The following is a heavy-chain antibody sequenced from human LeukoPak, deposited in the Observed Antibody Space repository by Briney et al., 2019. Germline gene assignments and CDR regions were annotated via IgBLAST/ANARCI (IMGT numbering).Heavy chain of an antibody. Sequence: PGRSLRLSCAASGFTFSSYTMHWVRQAPGKGLEWVAVISYDGSNKYYADSVKGRFTISRDNSKNTLYLQMNSLRAEDTAVYYCAKDQRDYYDSSGSSIQHWGQGTLVTVSS. D-gene: IGHD3-22*01. CDR3: AKDQRDYYDSSGSSIQH. V-gene: IGHV3-30*04. J-gene: IGHJ1*01. CDR1: GFTFSSYT. CDR2: ISYDGSNK.